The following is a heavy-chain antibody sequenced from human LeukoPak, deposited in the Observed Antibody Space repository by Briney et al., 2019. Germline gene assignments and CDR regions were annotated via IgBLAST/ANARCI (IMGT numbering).Heavy chain of an antibody. CDR2: MNPNSGKT. CDR1: GYTFTNYD. CDR3: ATAYGSGSSFSDY. V-gene: IGHV1-8*03. J-gene: IGHJ4*02. Sequence: ASVKVSCKASGYTFTNYDINWVRQATGQGLEWMGWMNPNSGKTGYAQKFQGRVTITRNTSISTVYMELSSLRSEDTAVYYCATAYGSGSSFSDYWGQGTLVTVSS. D-gene: IGHD3-10*01.